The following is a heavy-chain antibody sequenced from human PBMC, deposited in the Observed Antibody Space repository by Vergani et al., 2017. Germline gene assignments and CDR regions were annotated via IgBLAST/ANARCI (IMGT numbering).Heavy chain of an antibody. V-gene: IGHV3-23*01. CDR3: AKANPRNSGYDYLYYYHAMDV. J-gene: IGHJ6*04. CDR1: GFTFNHYA. CDR2: IGGSGGST. Sequence: EVQLLESGGDLVQPGGSLRLSCAASGFTFNHYAMNWVRQPPGKGLEWVSGIGGSGGSTYYAGSVKGRFTISRGSSKNTLYLQMNSLSAGDTAVYYCAKANPRNSGYDYLYYYHAMDVWGKGTTVTVSS. D-gene: IGHD5-12*01.